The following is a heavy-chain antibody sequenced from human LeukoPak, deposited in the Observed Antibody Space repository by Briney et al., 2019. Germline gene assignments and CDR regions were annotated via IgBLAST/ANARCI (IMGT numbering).Heavy chain of an antibody. Sequence: SETLSLTCTVSGGSISSGGYYWSWIRQHPGKGLEWIGYIYYSGSTYYNPSLKSRVTISVDTSKNQFSLKLSSVTAADTAVCYCARYAPSSSWYYFDYWGQGTLVTVSS. CDR3: ARYAPSSSWYYFDY. D-gene: IGHD6-13*01. CDR2: IYYSGST. J-gene: IGHJ4*02. V-gene: IGHV4-31*03. CDR1: GGSISSGGYY.